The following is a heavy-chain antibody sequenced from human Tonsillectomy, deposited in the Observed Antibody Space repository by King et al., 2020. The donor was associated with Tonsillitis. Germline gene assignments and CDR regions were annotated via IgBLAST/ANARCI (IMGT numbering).Heavy chain of an antibody. CDR3: AREDSSGYPDY. CDR1: GGSISSYY. Sequence: QLQESGPGLVKPSETLSLTCTVSGGSISSYYWSWIRQPPGKGLEWIGYIYYSGSTNYNPSLKSRVTISVDTSKNQFSLKLSSVTAADTAVYYCAREDSSGYPDYWGQGTLVTVSS. D-gene: IGHD3-22*01. J-gene: IGHJ4*02. V-gene: IGHV4-59*01. CDR2: IYYSGST.